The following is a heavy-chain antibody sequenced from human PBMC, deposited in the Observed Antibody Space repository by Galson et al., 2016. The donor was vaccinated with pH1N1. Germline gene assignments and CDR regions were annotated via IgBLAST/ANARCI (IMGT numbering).Heavy chain of an antibody. D-gene: IGHD4-17*01. V-gene: IGHV3-23*01. CDR1: GSNSDYN. Sequence: SLRLSCAASGSNSDYNMNWVRLAPGKGLEWVSSISGSGGRKHYADSVQGRFIISRDNSKNTLYLQMNSLRAGDTALYFCAKGGYGDYGLDVFDIRGQGTMVTVSS. CDR3: AKGGYGDYGLDVFDI. J-gene: IGHJ3*02. CDR2: ISGSGGRK.